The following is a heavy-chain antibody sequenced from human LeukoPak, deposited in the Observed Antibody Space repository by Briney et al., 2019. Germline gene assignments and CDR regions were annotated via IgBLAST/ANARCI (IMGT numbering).Heavy chain of an antibody. J-gene: IGHJ6*03. V-gene: IGHV3-48*01. CDR2: ISSSSSII. CDR1: GFTFSSYS. CDR3: AGKFVYMDV. D-gene: IGHD3-10*01. Sequence: GGSLRLSCAASGFTFSSYSMNWVRQAPGKGLEWVSYISSSSSIIYYAYSVKGRFTISRDNAENSLYLQMNSLRAEDTAVYYCAGKFVYMDVWGKGTTVTVSS.